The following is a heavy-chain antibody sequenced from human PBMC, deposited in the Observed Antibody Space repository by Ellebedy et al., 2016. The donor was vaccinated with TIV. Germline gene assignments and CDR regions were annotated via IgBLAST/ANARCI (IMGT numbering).Heavy chain of an antibody. CDR2: IYFSGNT. CDR3: ARDLGYCSTSSCYPWFDP. V-gene: IGHV4-59*01. D-gene: IGHD2-2*01. J-gene: IGHJ5*02. Sequence: SETLSLXCTVSGGSISNYYWSWIRQPPGKGLEWIGYIYFSGNTNYNPSLKSRVTMSLDTSKSQISLKLNSVTAADTAIYYCARDLGYCSTSSCYPWFDPWGQGILVAVSS. CDR1: GGSISNYY.